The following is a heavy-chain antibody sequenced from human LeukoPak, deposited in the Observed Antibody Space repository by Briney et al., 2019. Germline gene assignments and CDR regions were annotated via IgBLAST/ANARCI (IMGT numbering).Heavy chain of an antibody. Sequence: GGSLRLSCAASGFTFDDYAMHWVRQAPGKGLEWVSLISWDGGSTYYADSVKGRFTISRDNSKNSLYLQMTSLRAEDTAVYYCARGTAAFDIWGQGTMVTVSS. CDR1: GFTFDDYA. J-gene: IGHJ3*02. CDR2: ISWDGGST. V-gene: IGHV3-43D*03. CDR3: ARGTAAFDI.